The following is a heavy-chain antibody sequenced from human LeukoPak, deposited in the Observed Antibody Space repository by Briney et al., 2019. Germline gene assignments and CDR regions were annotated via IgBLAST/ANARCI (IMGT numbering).Heavy chain of an antibody. CDR1: GGSFSGYY. Sequence: KASETLSLTCAVYGGSFSGYYWSWIRQPPGKGLEWIGYIYYSGSTNYNPSLKSRVTISVDTSKNQFSLKLSSVTAADTAVYYCARSDGDGGNPFDYWGQGTLVTVSS. CDR3: ARSDGDGGNPFDY. V-gene: IGHV4-59*08. CDR2: IYYSGST. J-gene: IGHJ4*02. D-gene: IGHD4-23*01.